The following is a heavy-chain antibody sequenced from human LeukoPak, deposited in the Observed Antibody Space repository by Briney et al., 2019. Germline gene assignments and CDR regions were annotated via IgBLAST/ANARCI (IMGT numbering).Heavy chain of an antibody. CDR2: INSDGSST. V-gene: IGHV3-74*01. CDR1: GFTFSDYY. J-gene: IGHJ5*02. Sequence: GGSLRLSCAASGFTFSDYYMSWIRQAPGKGLVWVSRINSDGSSTSYADSVKGRFTISRDNAKNTLYLQMNSLRAEDTAVYYCARAHSSSWYGVNWFDPWGQGTLVTVSS. CDR3: ARAHSSSWYGVNWFDP. D-gene: IGHD6-13*01.